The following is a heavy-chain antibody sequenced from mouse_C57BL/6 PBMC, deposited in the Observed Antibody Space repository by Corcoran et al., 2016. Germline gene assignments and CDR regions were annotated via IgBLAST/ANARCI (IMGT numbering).Heavy chain of an antibody. J-gene: IGHJ4*01. V-gene: IGHV9-3*01. D-gene: IGHD1-1*01. CDR2: INTYSGVP. CDR3: ARTELYYGSSYNAMDY. CDR1: GYTFTTYG. Sequence: QIQLVQSGPELKKPGETVKISCKASGYTFTTYGMSWVKQAPGKGLKWMGWINTYSGVPTYADDFKGRFAFSLETSASTAYLQINNLKNEDTATNFCARTELYYGSSYNAMDYWGQGTSVTVSS.